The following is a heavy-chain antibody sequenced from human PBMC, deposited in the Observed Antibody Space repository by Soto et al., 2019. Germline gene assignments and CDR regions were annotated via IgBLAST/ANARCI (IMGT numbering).Heavy chain of an antibody. V-gene: IGHV1-18*04. CDR3: XXDLDFXXGYYTYYYYNXGMDV. CDR2: ISAYNGNT. J-gene: IGHJ6*01. CDR1: GYTFTSYG. Sequence: ASVKVSCKASGYTFTSYGISWVRQAPGQGLEWMGWISAYNGNTNYXXKLXGRVTMTTDTSTSTAYMELRSLRSDDTAVYYXXXDLDFXXGYYTYYYYNXGMDVXXXGTTVXXSX. D-gene: IGHD3-3*01.